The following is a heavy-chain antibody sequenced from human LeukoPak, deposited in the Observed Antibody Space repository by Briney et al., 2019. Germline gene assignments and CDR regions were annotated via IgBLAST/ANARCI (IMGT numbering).Heavy chain of an antibody. D-gene: IGHD3-16*01. V-gene: IGHV6-1*01. CDR3: ARRGDGNYYYDY. CDR2: TYFMSRWIH. J-gene: IGHJ4*02. CDR1: GDSVSNSIAT. Sequence: SQTLSLTCAISGDSVSNSIATWDWIRQSPSGGLEWLGRTYFMSRWIHDYADSVKSRIVIDADTSKNQFSLLLKSVRSDDTAVYYCARRGDGNYYYDYWGQGTLVTVSS.